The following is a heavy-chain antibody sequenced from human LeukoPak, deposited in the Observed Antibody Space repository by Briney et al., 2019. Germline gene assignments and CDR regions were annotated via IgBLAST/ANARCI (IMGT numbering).Heavy chain of an antibody. Sequence: GGSLRLSCAASGFSFSDHYMDWVRQAPGKGLEWVGRTRNKANSYITEYAASVKGRFIISRDDSKNSLYLQMNSLRTEDTAVYYCARGSRGYEASPFDYWGQGTLVTVSS. CDR1: GFSFSDHY. CDR2: TRNKANSYIT. CDR3: ARGSRGYEASPFDY. D-gene: IGHD5-12*01. J-gene: IGHJ4*02. V-gene: IGHV3-72*01.